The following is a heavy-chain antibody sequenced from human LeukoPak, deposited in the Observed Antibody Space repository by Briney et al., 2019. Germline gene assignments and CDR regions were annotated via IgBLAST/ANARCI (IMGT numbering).Heavy chain of an antibody. CDR1: GFTFTDHS. CDR3: AKDQIGWAPGYVSGPLDQ. J-gene: IGHJ4*02. D-gene: IGHD6-19*01. CDR2: ISTDGNNE. V-gene: IGHV3-30*18. Sequence: PGGSLRLSCVASGFTFTDHSMDWVRQAPGKGLEWVAVISTDGNNEYYANSVKGRFTISRDNSKNTVYLQMTSLRNEDTAVYYCAKDQIGWAPGYVSGPLDQWGQGTLVTVSS.